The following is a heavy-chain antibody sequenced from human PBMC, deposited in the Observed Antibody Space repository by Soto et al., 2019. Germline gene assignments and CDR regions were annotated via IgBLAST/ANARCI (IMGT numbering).Heavy chain of an antibody. J-gene: IGHJ6*03. CDR1: GFTFSNAW. D-gene: IGHD2-2*01. CDR2: IKSKTDGGTT. CDR3: TTDRVVVVPAAPIWDYYYYYMDV. V-gene: IGHV3-15*01. Sequence: EVQLVESGGGLVKPGGSLRLSCAASGFTFSNAWMSWVRQAPGKGLEWVGRIKSKTDGGTTDYAAPVKGRFTISRDDSKNTLYLQMNSLKTEDTAVYYCTTDRVVVVPAAPIWDYYYYYMDVWGKGTTVTVSS.